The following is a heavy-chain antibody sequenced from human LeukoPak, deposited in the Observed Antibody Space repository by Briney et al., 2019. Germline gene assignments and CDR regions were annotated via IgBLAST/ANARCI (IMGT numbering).Heavy chain of an antibody. CDR2: ISAYNGNT. CDR3: ARYYYDSSGYGY. Sequence: GASVKVSCEASGYTFTSYGISWVRQAPGQGLEWMGWISAYNGNTHYAQKVQGRVTMTTDTSTSTAYMELRSLTSDDTAVYYCARYYYDSSGYGYWGQGTLVTVSS. V-gene: IGHV1-18*01. J-gene: IGHJ4*02. D-gene: IGHD3-22*01. CDR1: GYTFTSYG.